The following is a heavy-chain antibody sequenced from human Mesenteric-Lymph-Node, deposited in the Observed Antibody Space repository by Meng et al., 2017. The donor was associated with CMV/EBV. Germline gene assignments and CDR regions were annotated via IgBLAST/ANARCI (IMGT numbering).Heavy chain of an antibody. J-gene: IGHJ5*02. CDR1: SGYISSSDYY. V-gene: IGHV4-39*07. Sequence: SETLSLTCTVSSGYISSSDYYWGWIHQPPGKGLEWIGNIYYSGNTYYNPSLKSRVTISVDTSKNQFSLNLTSVTAADAAAYYCARVFKLGSFFWFDPWGQGTLVTVSS. CDR3: ARVFKLGSFFWFDP. D-gene: IGHD1-7*01. CDR2: IYYSGNT.